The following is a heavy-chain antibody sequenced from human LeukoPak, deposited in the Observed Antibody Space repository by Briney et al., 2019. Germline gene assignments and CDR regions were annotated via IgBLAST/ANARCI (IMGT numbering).Heavy chain of an antibody. J-gene: IGHJ3*02. CDR2: INHNSGGT. V-gene: IGHV1-2*02. CDR1: GYTFTGYY. Sequence: ASVKVSCKASGYTFTGYYMHWVRQAPGQGLEWMGWINHNSGGTNYAQKFQGRVTMTTDTSTSTAYMELRSLRSDDTAVYYCARDRAVAGPDAFGIWGQGTMVTVSS. CDR3: ARDRAVAGPDAFGI. D-gene: IGHD6-19*01.